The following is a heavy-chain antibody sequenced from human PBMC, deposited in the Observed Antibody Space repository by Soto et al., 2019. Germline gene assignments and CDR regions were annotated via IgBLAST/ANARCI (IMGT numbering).Heavy chain of an antibody. CDR2: VTGSGSST. Sequence: GGSLRLSCAASGFTFGSYAMCWVRQAPGKGLEWVATVTGSGSSTYYGNSVKGRFTISRDNSKNTLYLQMSSLRAEDTAVYYCAKEAATALIRNPTDYWGQGTLVTVSS. CDR1: GFTFGSYA. CDR3: AKEAATALIRNPTDY. V-gene: IGHV3-23*01. J-gene: IGHJ4*02. D-gene: IGHD2-21*02.